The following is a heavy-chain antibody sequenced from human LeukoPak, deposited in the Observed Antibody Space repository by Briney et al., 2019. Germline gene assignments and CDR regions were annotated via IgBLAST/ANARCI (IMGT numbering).Heavy chain of an antibody. Sequence: GGSLRLSCAASGFTFSSYSMDWVRQAPGKGLEWVSSISSSSSYIYYADSVKGRFTISRDNAKNSLYLQMNSLRAEDTAVYYCARGAVVVPAASRADYWGQGTLVTVSS. CDR2: ISSSSSYI. CDR1: GFTFSSYS. J-gene: IGHJ4*02. D-gene: IGHD2-2*01. V-gene: IGHV3-21*01. CDR3: ARGAVVVPAASRADY.